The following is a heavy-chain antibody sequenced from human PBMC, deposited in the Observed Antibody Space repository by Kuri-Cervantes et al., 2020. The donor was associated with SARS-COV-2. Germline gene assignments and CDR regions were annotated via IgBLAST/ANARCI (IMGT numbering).Heavy chain of an antibody. CDR1: GGSISSHY. CDR3: ARGRSTSCYPH. Sequence: SCNVSGGSISSHYWSWIRQPPGKGLEWIGEINHSGSTNYNPSLKSRVTISVDTSKNQFSLKLSSVTAADTAVYYCARGRSTSCYPHWGQGTLVTVSS. CDR2: INHSGST. V-gene: IGHV4-34*01. J-gene: IGHJ4*02. D-gene: IGHD2-2*01.